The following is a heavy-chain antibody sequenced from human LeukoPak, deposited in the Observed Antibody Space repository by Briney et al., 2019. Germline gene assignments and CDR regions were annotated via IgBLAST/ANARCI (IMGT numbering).Heavy chain of an antibody. D-gene: IGHD6-13*01. CDR3: ARDAHYSSSWYYYGMDV. CDR1: GGSTSNYY. J-gene: IGHJ6*02. CDR2: IYSSGST. V-gene: IGHV4-4*07. Sequence: PSGTLSLTRTVSGGSTSNYYWSWIRQPAGKGLEWIGRIYSSGSTNYNPPLKSRVTMSIDTSKNQFSLKLTSVTAADTALYYCARDAHYSSSWYYYGMDVWGQGTTVTVSS.